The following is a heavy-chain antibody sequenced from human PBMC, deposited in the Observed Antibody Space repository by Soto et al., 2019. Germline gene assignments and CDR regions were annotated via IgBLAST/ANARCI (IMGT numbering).Heavy chain of an antibody. D-gene: IGHD3-10*01. CDR2: IYHSGNT. V-gene: IGHV4-30-2*01. CDR1: GGSISSGGFS. CDR3: ARGPHGSGHYQYYYGMDV. Sequence: QLQLQESGSGLVKPSQTLSLTCAVSGGSISSGGFSWTWIRQPPGKGLEGIGYIYHSGNTYYNPPLKSRVSISVDRSKNQFSLKLSSVTAADTAVYYCARGPHGSGHYQYYYGMDVWGQGTTVTVSS. J-gene: IGHJ6*02.